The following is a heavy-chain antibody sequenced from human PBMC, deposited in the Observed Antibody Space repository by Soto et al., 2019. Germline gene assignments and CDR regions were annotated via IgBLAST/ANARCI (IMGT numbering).Heavy chain of an antibody. Sequence: TAGGGLQWVSTITDTGGDAKYADSVSGRFVISRDNSKKTLYLQMTSLTAEDSAMYYCARVSTDSCTGSRLFDFWFRGTRATVSS. D-gene: IGHD3-10*01. CDR3: ARVSTDSCTGSRLFDF. V-gene: IGHV3-23*01. J-gene: IGHJ4*02. CDR2: ITDTGGDA.